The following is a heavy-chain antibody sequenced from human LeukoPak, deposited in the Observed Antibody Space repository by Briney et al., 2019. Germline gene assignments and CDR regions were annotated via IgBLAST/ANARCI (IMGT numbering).Heavy chain of an antibody. CDR1: GGSISSYY. CDR2: IFHSGST. V-gene: IGHV4-59*12. D-gene: IGHD6-13*01. J-gene: IGHJ5*02. CDR3: ARGKSSRRNWFGP. Sequence: PSETLSLTCTVSGGSISSYYWSWIRQPPGKGLEWIGNIFHSGSTSYNPSLESRITISVDTSKNQFSLKLSSVTAADTAVYYCARGKSSRRNWFGPWGQGTLVTVSS.